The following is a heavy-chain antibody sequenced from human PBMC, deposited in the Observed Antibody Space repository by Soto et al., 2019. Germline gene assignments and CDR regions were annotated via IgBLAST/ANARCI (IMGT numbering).Heavy chain of an antibody. V-gene: IGHV1-3*01. CDR1: GFTFTKNA. CDR3: ARSAVSPFGGLIGPFDY. CDR2: INAANGNT. J-gene: IGHJ4*02. D-gene: IGHD3-16*02. Sequence: AASVKVSCKASGFTFTKNAIHWVRQAPGQRLEWMGWINAANGNTKYSQKFQGRVTIIRDTSASTAYMELTSLRSEDTAVYYCARSAVSPFGGLIGPFDYWGQGTLVTVSS.